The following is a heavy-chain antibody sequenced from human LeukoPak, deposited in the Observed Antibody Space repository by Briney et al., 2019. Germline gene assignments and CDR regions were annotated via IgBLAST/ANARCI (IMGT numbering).Heavy chain of an antibody. CDR1: GYTFTSYA. CDR3: ARALYDFWSGYYTGKGYYYGMDV. CDR2: INTNTGNP. D-gene: IGHD3-3*01. V-gene: IGHV7-4-1*01. Sequence: ASVKVSCKASGYTFTSYAMNWVRQAPGQGLEWMGWINTNTGNPTYAQGFTGRFVFSLDTSVSTAYLQICSLKAEDTAVYYCARALYDFWSGYYTGKGYYYGMDVWGQGTTVTVSS. J-gene: IGHJ6*02.